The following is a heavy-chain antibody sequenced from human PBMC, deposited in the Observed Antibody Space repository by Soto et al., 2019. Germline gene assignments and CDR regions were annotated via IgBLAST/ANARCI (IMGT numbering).Heavy chain of an antibody. Sequence: SETLSLTCTVSGGSISSYYWSWIRQPPGKGLEWIGYIYYSGSTNYNPSLKSRVTISVDTSKNQFSLKLSSVTAADTAVYYCARQNNDYGDYGDYYYYMDVWGKGTTVTVSS. CDR1: GGSISSYY. J-gene: IGHJ6*03. V-gene: IGHV4-59*08. CDR3: ARQNNDYGDYGDYYYYMDV. D-gene: IGHD4-17*01. CDR2: IYYSGST.